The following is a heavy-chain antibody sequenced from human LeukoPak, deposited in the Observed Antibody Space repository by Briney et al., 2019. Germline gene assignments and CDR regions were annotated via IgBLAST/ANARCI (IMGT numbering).Heavy chain of an antibody. CDR1: DVSINSYY. D-gene: IGHD1-26*01. Sequence: SETLSLTCSVSDVSINSYYWNWIRRPPGKGLEWIGYIYYNGNTNYSPSLKSRVTMSVDTSKNLFSLKVSSVTAADTAVYYCARGWSNYYGMDVWGQGTTVTVSS. CDR3: ARGWSNYYGMDV. V-gene: IGHV4-59*01. J-gene: IGHJ6*02. CDR2: IYYNGNT.